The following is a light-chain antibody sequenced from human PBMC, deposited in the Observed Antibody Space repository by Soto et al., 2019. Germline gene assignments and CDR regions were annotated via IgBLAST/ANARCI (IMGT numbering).Light chain of an antibody. CDR3: QQYGSSPT. CDR1: QRVSSSY. J-gene: IGKJ1*01. Sequence: EIVLTQSPGTLSLSPGERATLSCRASQRVSSSYLAWYQQKPCQAPSLLIYGASSRATGIPDRFSGSGSGTDFTLTISRLEPEDFAVYYCQQYGSSPTFGQGTKVEIK. CDR2: GAS. V-gene: IGKV3-20*01.